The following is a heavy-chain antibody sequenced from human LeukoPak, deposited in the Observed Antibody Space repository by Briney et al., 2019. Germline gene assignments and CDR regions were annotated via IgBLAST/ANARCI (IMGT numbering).Heavy chain of an antibody. J-gene: IGHJ4*02. D-gene: IGHD3-9*01. CDR3: ARDNYDI. V-gene: IGHV3-7*01. CDR1: GFNIRNNW. CDR2: INQDEGQK. Sequence: GGSLRLSCEASGFNIRNNWMSWVRLAPGKGLEYVANINQDEGQKYYVDSVKGRFTISKDTAKNSLNLQMNSLRAEDTGVYYCARDNYDIRGQGTLVTVSS.